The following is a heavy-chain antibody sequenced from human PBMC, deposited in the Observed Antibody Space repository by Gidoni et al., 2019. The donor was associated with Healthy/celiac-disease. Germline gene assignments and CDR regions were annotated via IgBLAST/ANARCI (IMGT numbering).Heavy chain of an antibody. CDR1: GPSFSGYY. CDR3: ARGRYHDSSGFPY. D-gene: IGHD3-22*01. J-gene: IGHJ4*02. V-gene: IGHV4-34*01. Sequence: QVQLQQRGPGLLKPSETLSLTCAMSGPSFSGYYWSWIRQSPGRGLEWIAEITHTGSTNYKPSLRSRVTISVDASKNQFSLQLRSVTAADTAVYYCARGRYHDSSGFPYWGQGTLVTVSS. CDR2: ITHTGST.